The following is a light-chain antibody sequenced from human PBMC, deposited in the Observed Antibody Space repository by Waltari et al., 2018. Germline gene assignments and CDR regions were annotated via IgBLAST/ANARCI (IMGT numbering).Light chain of an antibody. V-gene: IGKV4-1*01. CDR3: QQYFSVPYT. J-gene: IGKJ2*01. CDR1: QNLLYSANNKDY. Sequence: DLLMTQSPASLAVSLGERAPINCKSSQNLLYSANNKDYLAWYKQKPGQPPKLLIYWASTRESGVPDRFSGSGSGTDFTLSVNSLQAEDVAVYYCQQYFSVPYTFGQGTKLEIK. CDR2: WAS.